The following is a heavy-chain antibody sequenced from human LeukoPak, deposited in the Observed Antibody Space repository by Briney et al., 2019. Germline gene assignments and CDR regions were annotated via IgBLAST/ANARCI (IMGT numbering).Heavy chain of an antibody. J-gene: IGHJ4*02. V-gene: IGHV3-23*01. CDR1: GFTFSSYA. D-gene: IGHD3-3*01. CDR3: AKGWSRGGLDY. Sequence: GGSLRLSCAASGFTFSSYAMSWVRQAPGKGLEWVSGISGSGDSTHYTDSVKGRFTISRDNTKNTLYLHMNSLRAEDTAVYYCAKGWSRGGLDYWGQGPLVTVSS. CDR2: ISGSGDST.